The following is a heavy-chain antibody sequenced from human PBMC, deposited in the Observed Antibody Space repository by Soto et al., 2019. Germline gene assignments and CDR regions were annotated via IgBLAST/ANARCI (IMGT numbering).Heavy chain of an antibody. J-gene: IGHJ4*02. D-gene: IGHD5-18*01. CDR3: ARVRGYSYGSPNPYYFDY. CDR2: ISSSSSTI. Sequence: PGGSLRLSCAASGFTFSSYSMNWVRQAPGKGLEWVSYISSSSSTIYYADSVKGRFTISRDNAKNSLYLQMNSLRAEDTAVYYCARVRGYSYGSPNPYYFDYWGQGTLVTVSS. V-gene: IGHV3-48*01. CDR1: GFTFSSYS.